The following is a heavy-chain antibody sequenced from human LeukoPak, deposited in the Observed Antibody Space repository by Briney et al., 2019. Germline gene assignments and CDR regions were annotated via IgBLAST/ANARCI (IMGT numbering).Heavy chain of an antibody. J-gene: IGHJ4*02. Sequence: PSETLSLTCAVSGGSISSGGYSWSWIRQPPGKGLEWIGYIYYSGSTNYNPSLKSRVTISVDTSKNQFSLKLSSVTAADTAVYYCARSSSWSGPAYWGQGTLVTVSS. CDR2: IYYSGST. V-gene: IGHV4-61*08. CDR1: GGSISSGGYS. D-gene: IGHD6-13*01. CDR3: ARSSSWSGPAY.